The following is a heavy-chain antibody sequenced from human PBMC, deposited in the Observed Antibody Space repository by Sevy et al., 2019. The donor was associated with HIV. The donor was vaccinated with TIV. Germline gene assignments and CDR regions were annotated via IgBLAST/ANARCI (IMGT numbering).Heavy chain of an antibody. CDR3: AKDFTYSGSYYFDY. CDR1: GFTFSSYG. D-gene: IGHD1-26*01. Sequence: GGSLRLSCVASGFTFSSYGMHWVRQAPGKGLEWVAVISYDGSNKYYADSVKGRFAISRDNSKNTLYLQMNSLRAEDTAVYYCAKDFTYSGSYYFDYWGQGTLVTVSS. CDR2: ISYDGSNK. J-gene: IGHJ4*02. V-gene: IGHV3-30*18.